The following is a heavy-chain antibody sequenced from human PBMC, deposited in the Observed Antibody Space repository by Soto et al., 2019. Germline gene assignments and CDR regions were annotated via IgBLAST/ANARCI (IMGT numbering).Heavy chain of an antibody. CDR2: IKQDGSET. J-gene: IGHJ4*02. V-gene: IGHV3-7*03. D-gene: IGHD7-27*01. Sequence: EVQLVVSGGGLVQPGGSLRLSCAASGFTFSNYYMTWVRQAPGKGLEWVASIKQDGSETSYMDSVKGRFTISRDNTQNSLFVQMNSLRVEDTAVYYCANRVGNKGLTDYLGQGTLLTVSS. CDR3: ANRVGNKGLTDY. CDR1: GFTFSNYY.